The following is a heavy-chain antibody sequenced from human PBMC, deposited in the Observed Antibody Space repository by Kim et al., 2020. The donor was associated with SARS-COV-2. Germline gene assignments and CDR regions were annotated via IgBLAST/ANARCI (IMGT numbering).Heavy chain of an antibody. CDR3: ARALGDEYYYDSSGYYRFDY. J-gene: IGHJ4*02. V-gene: IGHV4-31*03. CDR1: GGSISSGGYY. CDR2: IYYSGST. D-gene: IGHD3-22*01. Sequence: SETLSLTCTVSGGSISSGGYYWSWIRQHPGKGLEWIGYIYYSGSTYYNPSLKSRVTISVDTSKNQFSLKLSSVTAADTAVYYCARALGDEYYYDSSGYYRFDYWGQGTLVTVSS.